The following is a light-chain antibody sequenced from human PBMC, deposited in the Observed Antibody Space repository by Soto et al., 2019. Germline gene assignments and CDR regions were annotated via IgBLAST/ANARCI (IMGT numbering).Light chain of an antibody. CDR1: SSDVGLYDY. CDR3: SSYTSDSSYV. V-gene: IGLV2-14*01. Sequence: QSVLTQPASVSGSPGQSITISCTGTSSDVGLYDYVSWYQQHPGKAPQLMIYAVSNRPSGVSNRFSDSKSGNTASLFISGLQAEDEADYYCSSYTSDSSYVFGSGPKVTVL. CDR2: AVS. J-gene: IGLJ1*01.